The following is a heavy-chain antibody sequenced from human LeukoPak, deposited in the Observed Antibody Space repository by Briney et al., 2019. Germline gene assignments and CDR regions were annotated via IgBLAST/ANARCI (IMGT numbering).Heavy chain of an antibody. Sequence: ASVKVSCEASGYALTGYYLGWVRQAPGQALYWMGWINRNIDNTNYAGKFQGSFTLTSYTSSSTAYMQLSRLTSDDPAVYHCARSSGFFYYFDYWGQGTLITVSS. CDR3: ARSSGFFYYFDY. CDR2: INRNIDNT. D-gene: IGHD3-22*01. J-gene: IGHJ4*02. CDR1: GYALTGYY. V-gene: IGHV1-2*02.